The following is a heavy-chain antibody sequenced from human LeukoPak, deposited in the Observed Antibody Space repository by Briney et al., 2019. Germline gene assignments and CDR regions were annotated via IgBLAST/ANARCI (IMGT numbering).Heavy chain of an antibody. D-gene: IGHD2-2*01. V-gene: IGHV3-53*05. CDR2: IYSGGST. J-gene: IGHJ5*02. CDR1: GFTVSSNY. Sequence: GGSLRLSCAASGFTVSSNYMSWVRQAPGKGLEWVSVIYSGGSTYYADSVKGRFTISRDNPKNTLYLQMNSLRAEDTAVYYCAKDPRYCSSTSCSTDWFDPWGQGTLVTVSS. CDR3: AKDPRYCSSTSCSTDWFDP.